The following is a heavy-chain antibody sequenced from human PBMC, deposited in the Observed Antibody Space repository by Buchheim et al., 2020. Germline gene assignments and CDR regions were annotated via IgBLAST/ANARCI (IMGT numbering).Heavy chain of an antibody. D-gene: IGHD3-10*01. CDR1: GFTFSSYG. V-gene: IGHV3-33*01. CDR2: IWYDGSNK. CDR3: ARSMVRGPSRLHYYGMDV. J-gene: IGHJ6*02. Sequence: QVQLVESGGGVVQPGRSLRLSCAASGFTFSSYGMHWVRQAPGKGLEWVAVIWYDGSNKYYADSVKGRFTISRDNYKNTLYLQMNSLRAEDTAVYYCARSMVRGPSRLHYYGMDVWGQGTT.